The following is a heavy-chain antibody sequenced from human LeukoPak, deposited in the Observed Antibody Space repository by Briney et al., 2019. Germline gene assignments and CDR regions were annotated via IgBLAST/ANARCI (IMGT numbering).Heavy chain of an antibody. D-gene: IGHD2-15*01. V-gene: IGHV4-39*07. Sequence: SETLSLTCIVSGGSISSSSYYWGWIRQPPGKGLEWIGSIHYSGSTYYNPSLKSRVTISVDTSKNQFSLKLTSVTAADTAVYYCARGFVGTIDYWGQGALVTVSS. CDR2: IHYSGST. CDR1: GGSISSSSYY. CDR3: ARGFVGTIDY. J-gene: IGHJ4*02.